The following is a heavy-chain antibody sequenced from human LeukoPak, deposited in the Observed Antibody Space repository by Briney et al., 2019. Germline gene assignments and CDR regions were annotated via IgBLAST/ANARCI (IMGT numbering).Heavy chain of an antibody. CDR3: AREGGYYYDSSGYYDY. CDR1: GATFSSYA. J-gene: IGHJ4*02. CDR2: IIPIFGIA. Sequence: AASVKVSCKASGATFSSYAISWVRQAPGQGHEWMGRIIPIFGIANYAQKFQGRVTITADKSTSTAYMELSSLSSEDTAVYFCAREGGYYYDSSGYYDYWGQGTLVTVSS. V-gene: IGHV1-69*04. D-gene: IGHD3-22*01.